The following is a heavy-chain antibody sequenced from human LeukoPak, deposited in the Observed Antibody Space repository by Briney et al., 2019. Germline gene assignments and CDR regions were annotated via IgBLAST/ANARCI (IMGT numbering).Heavy chain of an antibody. CDR3: ARQGDSSSWYRGYFDY. Sequence: SETLSLTCTVSGGSISSSSYYWGWIRQPPGKGLEWIGSIYYSGSTYYNPSLKSRVTISVDTSKNQFSLKLSSVTAADTAVYYCARQGDSSSWYRGYFDYWGQGTLVTVSS. J-gene: IGHJ4*02. D-gene: IGHD6-13*01. CDR1: GGSISSSSYY. V-gene: IGHV4-39*01. CDR2: IYYSGST.